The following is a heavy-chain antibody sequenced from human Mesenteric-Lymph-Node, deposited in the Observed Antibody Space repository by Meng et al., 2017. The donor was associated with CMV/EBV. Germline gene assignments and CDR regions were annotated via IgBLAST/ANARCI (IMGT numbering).Heavy chain of an antibody. V-gene: IGHV1-18*01. CDR2: ISAYNGVT. CDR3: ARGPSIGVTNYFDY. Sequence: ASVKVSCKASGYTFTSYGISWVRQAPGQGLEWMGWISAYNGVTTYAQRVQGRVTMTRDTSTTTAYMELRSLRSDDTAVYYCARGPSIGVTNYFDYWGQGTLVTVSS. D-gene: IGHD6-19*01. CDR1: GYTFTSYG. J-gene: IGHJ4*02.